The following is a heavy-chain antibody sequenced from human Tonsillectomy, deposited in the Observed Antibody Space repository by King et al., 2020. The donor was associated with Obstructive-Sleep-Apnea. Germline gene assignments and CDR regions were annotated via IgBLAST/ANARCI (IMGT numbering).Heavy chain of an antibody. Sequence: VQLVESGGGLVQPGGSLRLSCAASGFTFSSYAMSWVRQAPGKGLEWGSAIRGSGGSTFYADSVKGRFTISRDNSKNTLYLQMNSLRAEEAAVYYCAKDRGWAIAGTFDYWGQGTLVTVSS. V-gene: IGHV3-23*04. CDR3: AKDRGWAIAGTFDY. J-gene: IGHJ4*02. D-gene: IGHD3-10*01. CDR2: IRGSGGST. CDR1: GFTFSSYA.